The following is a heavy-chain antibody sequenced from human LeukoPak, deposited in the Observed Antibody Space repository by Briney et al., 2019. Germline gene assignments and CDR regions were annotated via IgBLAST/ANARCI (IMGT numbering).Heavy chain of an antibody. V-gene: IGHV3-23*01. CDR3: AKERRITMAGTVDYFDY. CDR1: GFTINSYA. J-gene: IGHJ4*02. Sequence: PGGSLRLSCAASGFTINSYAMSWVRQAPGKGLEWVSSISGSGGNTYYADSVKGRFTISRDNSKNTLYLQMNSLRAADTAVYYCAKERRITMAGTVDYFDYWGQGTLVTVSS. D-gene: IGHD6-19*01. CDR2: ISGSGGNT.